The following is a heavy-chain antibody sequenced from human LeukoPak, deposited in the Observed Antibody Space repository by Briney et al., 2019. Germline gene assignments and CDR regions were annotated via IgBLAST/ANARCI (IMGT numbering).Heavy chain of an antibody. J-gene: IGHJ4*02. CDR3: ARARNSIAAAGALIYNFDY. Sequence: GASVKVSCKASGYTFTGYYMHWVRQAPGQGLEWMGWINTNTGNPTYAQGFTGRFVFSLDTYVSTAYLQISSLKAEDTAVYYCARARNSIAAAGALIYNFDYWGQGTLVTVSS. CDR2: INTNTGNP. CDR1: GYTFTGYY. D-gene: IGHD6-13*01. V-gene: IGHV7-4-1*02.